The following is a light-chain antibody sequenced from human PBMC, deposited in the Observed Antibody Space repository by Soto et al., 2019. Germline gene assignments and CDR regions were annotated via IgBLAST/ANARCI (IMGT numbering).Light chain of an antibody. CDR2: EVS. V-gene: IGLV2-14*01. CDR3: SSYTSSSTPYV. Sequence: QSMLTQPASVSGSPGQSITISCTGTSSDVGGYNYVSWCQQHPGKAPKLMIYEVSNRPSGVSNRFSGSKSGNTASLTISGLQAEDEADYYCSSYTSSSTPYVFGTGTKVTVL. J-gene: IGLJ1*01. CDR1: SSDVGGYNY.